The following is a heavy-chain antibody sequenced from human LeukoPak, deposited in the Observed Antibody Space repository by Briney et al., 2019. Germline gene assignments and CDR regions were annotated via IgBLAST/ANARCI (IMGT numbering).Heavy chain of an antibody. D-gene: IGHD4-23*01. CDR3: AKAKYGGNSPYFDY. V-gene: IGHV3-30*18. Sequence: GKSLRLSCAASGFTFSKYGMHWVRQAPGRGLEWVAVMSYDGSDKYYGDSVRGRFTISRDNSKNTLYLQMNSLRAEDTAVYYCAKAKYGGNSPYFDYWGQGTLVTVSS. CDR1: GFTFSKYG. J-gene: IGHJ4*02. CDR2: MSYDGSDK.